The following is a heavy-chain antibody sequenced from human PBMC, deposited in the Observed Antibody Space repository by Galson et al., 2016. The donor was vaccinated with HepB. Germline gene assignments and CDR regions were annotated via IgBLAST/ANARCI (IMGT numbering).Heavy chain of an antibody. CDR3: AAFSGWYRGIEY. D-gene: IGHD6-19*01. CDR2: IYSTTGT. CDR1: GGSIRSGGYF. J-gene: IGHJ4*02. V-gene: IGHV4-61*08. Sequence: ETLSLTCTVSGGSIRSGGYFWNWIRQHPGKGLEWIGNIYSTTGTNYSPSLKSRVTISVDTSKNQFSLKLSSVTAADTAVYYCAAFSGWYRGIEYWGQGTLVTVSS.